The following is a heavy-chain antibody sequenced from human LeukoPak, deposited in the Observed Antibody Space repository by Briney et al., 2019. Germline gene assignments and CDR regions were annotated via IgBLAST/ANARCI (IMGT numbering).Heavy chain of an antibody. V-gene: IGHV4-4*02. D-gene: IGHD2-15*01. Sequence: PSGTLSLTCVVSGASVTTNNWWTWVRQAPGKGLEWIGEVYHSGLTNYSPSLKSRVTMSIDKSKNIFSLNLTSVTAADTALYYCARGYCTGGNCYSFGYWGQGTLVIVSS. CDR3: ARGYCTGGNCYSFGY. CDR2: VYHSGLT. CDR1: GASVTTNNW. J-gene: IGHJ4*02.